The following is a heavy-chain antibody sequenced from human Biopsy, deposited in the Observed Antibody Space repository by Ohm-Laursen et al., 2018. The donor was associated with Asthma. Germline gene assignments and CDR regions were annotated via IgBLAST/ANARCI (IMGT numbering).Heavy chain of an antibody. D-gene: IGHD3-3*01. J-gene: IGHJ4*02. CDR2: IYYSGSI. Sequence: SDTLSLTCTVSGGSISSSSYYWGWIRQPPGKGLEWIGSIYYSGSIYYNPSLKSRVTIFVDTSKNQFFLKLSSVTAADMAVYYCARRITIFGVVAYFDYWGQGTLVTVSS. CDR1: GGSISSSSYY. CDR3: ARRITIFGVVAYFDY. V-gene: IGHV4-39*01.